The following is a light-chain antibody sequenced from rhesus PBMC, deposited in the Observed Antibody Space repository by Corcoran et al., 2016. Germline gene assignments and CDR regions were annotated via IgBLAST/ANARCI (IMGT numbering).Light chain of an antibody. V-gene: IGKV1-32*01. Sequence: DIQMTQSPSSLSASVGDRVTITCRASQGISRYLNWYQQKPGKAPKLLFDYANRLESGVPSRFSGRGSGTDFTLLISSLPPEDFATYYCQQYNSLPSSFGQGTKVEIK. CDR3: QQYNSLPSS. CDR1: QGISRY. J-gene: IGKJ2*01. CDR2: YAN.